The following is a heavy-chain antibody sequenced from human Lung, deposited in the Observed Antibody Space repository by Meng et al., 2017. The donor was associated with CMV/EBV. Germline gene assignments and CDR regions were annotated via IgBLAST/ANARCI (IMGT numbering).Heavy chain of an antibody. D-gene: IGHD1-26*01. Sequence: QVQVPASWPGWLSPAGTLSLTRGVFGISISSNIRWTWVRQPPGKGLEWIGDIDDSGSTNYNPSLNSRISISLDKSKNHFSLKVNSVTAADTAVYYCARGKQDAWELLAYWGQGALVTVSS. CDR3: ARGKQDAWELLAY. V-gene: IGHV4-4*02. CDR1: GISISSNIR. J-gene: IGHJ4*02. CDR2: IDDSGST.